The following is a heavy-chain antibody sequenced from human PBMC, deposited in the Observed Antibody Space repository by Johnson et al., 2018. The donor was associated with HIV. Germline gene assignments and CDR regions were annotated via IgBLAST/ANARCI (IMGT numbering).Heavy chain of an antibody. V-gene: IGHV3-33*06. Sequence: QMLLVESGGGVVQPGRSLRLSCAASGFTFSSYGMRWVRQAPGKELEWVAVIWYDGSDKYYADSVKGRFTISRDNSKNTLYLQMNSLRAEDTAVYYCAKDRIWGDRWGLSAFDVWGQGTMVTLSS. CDR3: AKDRIWGDRWGLSAFDV. CDR1: GFTFSSYG. J-gene: IGHJ3*01. D-gene: IGHD3-16*01. CDR2: IWYDGSDK.